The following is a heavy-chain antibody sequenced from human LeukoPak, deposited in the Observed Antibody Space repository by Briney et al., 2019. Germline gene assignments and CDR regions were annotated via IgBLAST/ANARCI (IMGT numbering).Heavy chain of an antibody. CDR3: ARVRIVGATQGFDP. J-gene: IGHJ5*02. CDR2: ISSSGSTI. Sequence: PGGSLRLSCAASGFTVSSNYMSWVRQAPGKGLEWVSYISSSGSTIYYADSVKGRFTISRDNAKNSLYLQMNSLRAEDTAVYYCARVRIVGATQGFDPWGQGTLVTVSS. D-gene: IGHD1-26*01. V-gene: IGHV3-11*01. CDR1: GFTVSSNY.